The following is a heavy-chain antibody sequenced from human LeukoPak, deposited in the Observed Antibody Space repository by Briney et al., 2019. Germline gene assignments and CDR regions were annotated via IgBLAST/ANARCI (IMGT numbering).Heavy chain of an antibody. CDR2: INPNSGGT. J-gene: IGHJ4*02. V-gene: IGHV1-2*02. CDR3: ASLDKGNDVVFDY. Sequence: GASVKVSCKASGYTFTGYYMHWARQAPGQGLEWMGWINPNSGGTNYAQKFQGRVTMTRDTSISTAYMELSRLRSDDTAVYYCASLDKGNDVVFDYWGQGTLVTVSS. CDR1: GYTFTGYY. D-gene: IGHD1-1*01.